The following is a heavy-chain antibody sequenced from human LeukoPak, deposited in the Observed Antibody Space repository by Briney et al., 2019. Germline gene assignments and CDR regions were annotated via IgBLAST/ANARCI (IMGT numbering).Heavy chain of an antibody. D-gene: IGHD3-16*01. V-gene: IGHV3-30*18. CDR3: AKDFGFKSVYYYYGMDV. J-gene: IGHJ6*02. CDR1: GFTFSSYG. Sequence: GGSLRLSCAASGFTFSSYGMHWVRQAPGKGLKWVAVISYDGSNKYYADSVKGRFTISRDNSKNTLYLQMNSLRAEDTAVYYCAKDFGFKSVYYYYGMDVWGQGTTVTVSS. CDR2: ISYDGSNK.